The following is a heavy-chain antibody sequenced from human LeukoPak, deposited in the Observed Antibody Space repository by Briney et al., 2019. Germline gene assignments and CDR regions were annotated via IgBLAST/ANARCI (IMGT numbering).Heavy chain of an antibody. V-gene: IGHV4-34*01. CDR3: ARDSPSTYYYDSSGQGFFDY. CDR2: INHSGST. D-gene: IGHD3-22*01. Sequence: SETLSLTCAVYGGSFSGYYWSWIRQPPGKGLEWIGEINHSGSTNYNPSLKSRVTISVDTSKNQFSLKLSSVTAADTAVYYCARDSPSTYYYDSSGQGFFDYWGQGTLVTVSS. CDR1: GGSFSGYY. J-gene: IGHJ4*02.